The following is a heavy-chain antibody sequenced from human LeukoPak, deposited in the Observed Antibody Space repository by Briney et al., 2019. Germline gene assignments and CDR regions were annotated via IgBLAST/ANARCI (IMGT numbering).Heavy chain of an antibody. D-gene: IGHD3-22*01. CDR2: IRGSGGST. CDR3: AKEGYYDSSGYYFDY. Sequence: GWSLRLSFASSGFTFIIYAMNWVRQAPGKGLEWVSVIRGSGGSTYYPDSVKGRFTTSIDNSKNMLYLQMNSLRAEDTAVYYCAKEGYYDSSGYYFDYWGQGTLVTVYS. CDR1: GFTFIIYA. V-gene: IGHV3-23*01. J-gene: IGHJ4*02.